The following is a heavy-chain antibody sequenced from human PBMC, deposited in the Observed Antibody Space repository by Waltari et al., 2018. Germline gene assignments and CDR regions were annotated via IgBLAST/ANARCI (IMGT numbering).Heavy chain of an antibody. CDR2: MERRGGQT. D-gene: IGHD2-15*01. Sequence: QVQVVQSGAEAMKPGASVKVSCKVSEYTLGGFSIHWVRQPRGKGLGWIGRMERRGGQTTSAPKFLGRLTMTEDTSTDTAYMELSSLRSEDTAVDYCHLWGRDIVLAGATPSYYASTDVCGRGTSVTVSS. J-gene: IGHJ6*03. CDR1: EYTLGGFS. CDR3: HLWGRDIVLAGATPSYYASTDV. V-gene: IGHV1-24*01.